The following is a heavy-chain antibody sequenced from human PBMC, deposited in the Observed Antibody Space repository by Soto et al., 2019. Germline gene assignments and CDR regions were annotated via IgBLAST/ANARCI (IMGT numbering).Heavy chain of an antibody. CDR1: GGSFSGYY. Sequence: SETLSLTCAVYGGSFSGYYWSWIRQPPGKGLEWIGEINHSGSTNYNPSLKSRVTISVDTSKNQFSLKLSSVTAADTAVYYCASISPGYCSSTSCPRPGFQHWGQGTLVTVSS. V-gene: IGHV4-34*01. CDR3: ASISPGYCSSTSCPRPGFQH. D-gene: IGHD2-2*01. CDR2: INHSGST. J-gene: IGHJ1*01.